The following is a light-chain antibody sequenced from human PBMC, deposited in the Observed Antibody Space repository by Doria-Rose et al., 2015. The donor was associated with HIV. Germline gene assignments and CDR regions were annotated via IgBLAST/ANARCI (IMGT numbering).Light chain of an antibody. J-gene: IGKJ2*01. V-gene: IGKV1-8*01. CDR3: QQYYSYPRT. CDR2: AAS. Sequence: TITCRASQGISRYLAWYQHPPGKAPKLLIYAASTLQSGVPSRFSGSGSGTDFTHTISCLQSEDFAAYYCQQYYSYPRTFGQGTKLEIK. CDR1: QGISRY.